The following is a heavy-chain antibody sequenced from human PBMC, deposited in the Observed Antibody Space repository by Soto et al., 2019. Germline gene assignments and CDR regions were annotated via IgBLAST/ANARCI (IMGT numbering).Heavy chain of an antibody. J-gene: IGHJ6*03. Sequence: QVQLQESGPGLVKPSQTLSVTCAISGDSVSSNSAAWNWIRLSPSRGLEWLARTHYRSRWYNDYAGSVRSRITVNADTSKNQFSLQLTSVAPEDTAIYYCAGATSHHWLYMDVWGRGTTVTVSS. V-gene: IGHV6-1*01. CDR3: AGATSHHWLYMDV. CDR2: THYRSRWYN. D-gene: IGHD5-12*01. CDR1: GDSVSSNSAA.